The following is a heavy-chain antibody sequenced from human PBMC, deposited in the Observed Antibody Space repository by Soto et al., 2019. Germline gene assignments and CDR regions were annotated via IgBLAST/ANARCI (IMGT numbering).Heavy chain of an antibody. CDR1: GYLFTNYG. CDR3: ARGPTRSYNYFDP. V-gene: IGHV1-18*01. CDR2: ISANSGIT. Sequence: QAQLVQSGPEVKKPGASVKVSCKASGYLFTNYGITWVLRAPGQGLEWMGWISANSGITYNAERLQGRVTMTTDTSTSTAYLELRNLGSDDTAIYYCARGPTRSYNYFDPWGQGTLVTVSS. J-gene: IGHJ5*02.